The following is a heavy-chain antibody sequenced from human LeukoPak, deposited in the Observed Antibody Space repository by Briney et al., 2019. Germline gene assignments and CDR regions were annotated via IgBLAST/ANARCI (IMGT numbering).Heavy chain of an antibody. J-gene: IGHJ4*02. Sequence: SETLSLTCAVYGDFFSGYYWSWIRQPPGKGLEWIGEINHSGSTNYNPSLKSRVTISLDTSKNQFSLKLSSVTAADTAVYYCARARWCYDSSVRCLDYWGQGTLVTVSS. V-gene: IGHV4-34*01. CDR2: INHSGST. CDR1: GDFFSGYY. D-gene: IGHD3-22*01. CDR3: ARARWCYDSSVRCLDY.